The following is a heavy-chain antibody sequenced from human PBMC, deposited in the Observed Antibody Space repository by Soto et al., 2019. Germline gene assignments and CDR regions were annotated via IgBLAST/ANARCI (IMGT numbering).Heavy chain of an antibody. J-gene: IGHJ4*02. V-gene: IGHV3-30*18. Sequence: GGSLRLSCAASGFTFSTYGMHWVRQAPGKGLEWVAVLSYDGSSKYYADSVKGRFTISRDNSKNTLYLQMNSLRAEDTAVYYCAKDEYFFGSSTASYETDTWGQETLLTISS. CDR2: LSYDGSSK. CDR3: AKDEYFFGSSTASYETDT. D-gene: IGHD2-2*01. CDR1: GFTFSTYG.